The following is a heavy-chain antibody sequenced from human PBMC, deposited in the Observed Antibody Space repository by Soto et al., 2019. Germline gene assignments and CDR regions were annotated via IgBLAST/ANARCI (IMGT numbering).Heavy chain of an antibody. J-gene: IGHJ6*02. CDR1: GYTFTSYD. V-gene: IGHV1-8*01. CDR2: MNPDSGHT. Sequence: ASVKVSCKASGYTFTSYDINWVRQATGQGPEWMGWMNPDSGHTGYVRKFQGRVTMTRNTATSTAYMELSSLRSEDTAVYYCARDLWGYCGVDCYPLDVWGQGTTVTVSS. CDR3: ARDLWGYCGVDCYPLDV. D-gene: IGHD2-21*02.